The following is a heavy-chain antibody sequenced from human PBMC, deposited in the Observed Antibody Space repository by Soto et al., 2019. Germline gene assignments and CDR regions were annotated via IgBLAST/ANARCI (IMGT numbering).Heavy chain of an antibody. Sequence: EVQLVESGGGLVQPGGSLRLSCAASGFTFSSYSMNWVRQAPGKGLEWVSYISSSSTIYYADSVKGRFTISRDNAKNSLYLQMNSLRDEDTAVYYCARDPDYYDSSGYYFDYWGQGTLVTVSS. J-gene: IGHJ4*02. CDR3: ARDPDYYDSSGYYFDY. V-gene: IGHV3-48*02. CDR1: GFTFSSYS. D-gene: IGHD3-22*01. CDR2: ISSSSTI.